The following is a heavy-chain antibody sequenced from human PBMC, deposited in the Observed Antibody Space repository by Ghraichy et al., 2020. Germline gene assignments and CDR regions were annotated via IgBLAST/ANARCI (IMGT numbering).Heavy chain of an antibody. CDR2: IYYSGST. CDR3: ARDDDTAFDI. CDR1: GGSISSYY. V-gene: IGHV4-59*01. Sequence: SETLSLTCTVSGGSISSYYWSWIRQPPGKGLEWIGYIYYSGSTNYNPSLKSRVTISVDTSKNQFSLKLSSVTAADTAVYYCARDDDTAFDIWGQGTMVTVSS. J-gene: IGHJ3*02. D-gene: IGHD3-22*01.